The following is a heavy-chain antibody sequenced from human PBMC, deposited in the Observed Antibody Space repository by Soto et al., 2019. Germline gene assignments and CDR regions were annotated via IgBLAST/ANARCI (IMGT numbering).Heavy chain of an antibody. D-gene: IGHD2-2*01. CDR3: TTGGYCSSTSCYAVSYYYYTDV. V-gene: IGHV3-15*01. CDR1: GFTFSNAW. CDR2: IKSKTDGGTT. J-gene: IGHJ6*03. Sequence: GGSLRLSCAASGFTFSNAWMSWVRQAPGKGLEWVGRIKSKTDGGTTDYAAPVKGRFTISRDDSKNTLYLQMNSLKTEDTAVHYCTTGGYCSSTSCYAVSYYYYTDVWGKGTTVTVSS.